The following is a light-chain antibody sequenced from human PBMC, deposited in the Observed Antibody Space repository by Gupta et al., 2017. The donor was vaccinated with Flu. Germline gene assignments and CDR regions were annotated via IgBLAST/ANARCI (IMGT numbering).Light chain of an antibody. CDR3: KQYKHWPCT. Sequence: VTLGKPAFMSCSTSQRRGGGDGNIYLNWFQQRPGQAPRRLIYKSSDRDYGVPDRFSGSAEGADFTLEISRGEAEDVGVYYCKQYKHWPCTFGQGTKVDIK. V-gene: IGKV2-30*01. J-gene: IGKJ2*02. CDR2: KSS. CDR1: QRRGGGDGNIY.